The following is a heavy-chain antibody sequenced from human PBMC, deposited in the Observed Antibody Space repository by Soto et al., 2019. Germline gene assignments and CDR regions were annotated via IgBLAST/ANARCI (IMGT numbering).Heavy chain of an antibody. CDR1: GGSFNSFS. D-gene: IGHD5-12*01. CDR2: IIPVLGLT. CDR3: ATDKDNTYEL. V-gene: IGHV1-69*08. Sequence: QVQLVQSGADLKKPGSSMKVSCKTSGGSFNSFSFTWVRQAPGQGLEWVGRIIPVLGLTAYAQKFQGRITISADKSTSTAYMELSGLTSEDTSVYYGATDKDNTYELWGQGTLVTVSS. J-gene: IGHJ4*02.